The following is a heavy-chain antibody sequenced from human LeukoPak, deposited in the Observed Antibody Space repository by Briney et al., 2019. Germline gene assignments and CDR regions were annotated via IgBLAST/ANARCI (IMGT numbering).Heavy chain of an antibody. D-gene: IGHD1-26*01. CDR2: IIPIFGTA. V-gene: IGHV1-69*01. Sequence: SVRVSCKASGGTFSSYAISWVRQAPGQGLEWMGGIIPIFGTANYAQKFQGRVTITADESTSTAYMELSSLRSEDTAVYYCARAVGATPVLHNDAFDIWGQGTMVTVSS. CDR1: GGTFSSYA. CDR3: ARAVGATPVLHNDAFDI. J-gene: IGHJ3*02.